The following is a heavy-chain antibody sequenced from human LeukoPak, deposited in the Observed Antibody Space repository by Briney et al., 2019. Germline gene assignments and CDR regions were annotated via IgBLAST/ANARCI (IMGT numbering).Heavy chain of an antibody. CDR3: ARDHHSSGF. Sequence: GGSLRLSCAASGFTFSDYWMSWVRQAPGKGLEWVANINQDGSGKYYVDSVKGRFTISRDNSKNSLYLQMNSLRAEDTAVYYCARDHHSSGFWGQGTLVTVSS. V-gene: IGHV3-7*01. J-gene: IGHJ4*02. CDR2: INQDGSGK. CDR1: GFTFSDYW. D-gene: IGHD6-19*01.